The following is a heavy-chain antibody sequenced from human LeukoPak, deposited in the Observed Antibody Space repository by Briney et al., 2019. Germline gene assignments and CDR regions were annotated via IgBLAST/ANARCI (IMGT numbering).Heavy chain of an antibody. Sequence: SETLSLTCTVSGGSVSNDNHCWSWIRQPPGKGLEWIGYIYYSGSTNYNPSLKSRVTISVDTSKNQFSLKLSSVTAADTAVYYCARGRDYYDSSGYYPDAFDIWGQGTMVTVSS. CDR1: GGSVSNDNHC. D-gene: IGHD3-22*01. CDR2: IYYSGST. CDR3: ARGRDYYDSSGYYPDAFDI. J-gene: IGHJ3*02. V-gene: IGHV4-61*01.